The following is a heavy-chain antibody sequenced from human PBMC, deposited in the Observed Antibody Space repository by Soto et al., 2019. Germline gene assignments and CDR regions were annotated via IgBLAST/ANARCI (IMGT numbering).Heavy chain of an antibody. CDR1: GYTFTSYY. D-gene: IGHD3-10*01. V-gene: IGHV1-46*01. CDR3: ARDPTQLLWFGEFPQPPLDY. J-gene: IGHJ4*02. Sequence: ASVKVSCKASGYTFTSYYMHWVRQAPGQGLEWMGIINPSGGSTSYGQKFQGRVTMTRDTSTSTVYMELSSLRSEDTAVYYCARDPTQLLWFGEFPQPPLDYWGQGTLVTVSS. CDR2: INPSGGST.